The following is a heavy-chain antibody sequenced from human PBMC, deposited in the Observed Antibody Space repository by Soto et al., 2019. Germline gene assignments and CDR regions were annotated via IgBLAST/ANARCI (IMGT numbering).Heavy chain of an antibody. J-gene: IGHJ5*02. D-gene: IGHD3-3*01. CDR3: ARGRGGDTIFGVVNENWFDP. Sequence: PSETLSLTCTVSGGSISRGDYYWSWIRHPPGKGLEWIGYIYYSGSTYYNPSLKSRVTILVDTSKNQFSLKLSSVTAADTAVYYCARGRGGDTIFGVVNENWFDPWGQGTLVTVSS. CDR2: IYYSGST. CDR1: GGSISRGDYY. V-gene: IGHV4-30-4*01.